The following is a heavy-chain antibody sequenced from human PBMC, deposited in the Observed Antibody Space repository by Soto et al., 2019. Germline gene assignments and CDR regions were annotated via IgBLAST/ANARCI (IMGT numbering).Heavy chain of an antibody. J-gene: IGHJ5*02. CDR3: ARYYFDSSGYSNWFDP. D-gene: IGHD3-22*01. CDR2: IHYSGRT. Sequence: SETLSLTCAVSGGSITSGAYYWTWIRQHPGKGLEWIAYIHYSGRTYYNPSLKSRVTISVDTSNNQFSLKLSSVTAADTAVYYCARYYFDSSGYSNWFDPWGQGTMVTVYS. CDR1: GGSITSGAYY. V-gene: IGHV4-31*11.